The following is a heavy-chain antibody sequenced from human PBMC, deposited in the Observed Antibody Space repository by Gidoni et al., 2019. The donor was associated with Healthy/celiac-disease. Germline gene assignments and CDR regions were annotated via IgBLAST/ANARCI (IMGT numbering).Heavy chain of an antibody. Sequence: QVQLQESGPGLVKPSETLSLTCTVPGGSISSYYWRWIRQPPGKGLEWIGYIYYSGSTNYNPSLKSRVTISVDTSKNQFSLKLSSVTAADTAVYYCARAGDAGYSSGWDYWGQGTLVTVSS. CDR2: IYYSGST. D-gene: IGHD6-19*01. CDR3: ARAGDAGYSSGWDY. J-gene: IGHJ4*02. V-gene: IGHV4-59*01. CDR1: GGSISSYY.